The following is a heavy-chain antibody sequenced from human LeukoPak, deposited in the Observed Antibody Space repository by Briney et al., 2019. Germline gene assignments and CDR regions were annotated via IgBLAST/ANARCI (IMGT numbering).Heavy chain of an antibody. J-gene: IGHJ6*02. Sequence: GGSLRLSCAASGFTFSSYSMNWVRQAPGKGLEWVSYISSSSSTIYYADSVKGRFTISRDNAKNSLYLQMNSLRAEDTAVYYCARDLYCSSTSCSSYYYYGMDVWGQGTTVTVSS. CDR1: GFTFSSYS. CDR2: ISSSSSTI. D-gene: IGHD2-2*01. V-gene: IGHV3-48*04. CDR3: ARDLYCSSTSCSSYYYYGMDV.